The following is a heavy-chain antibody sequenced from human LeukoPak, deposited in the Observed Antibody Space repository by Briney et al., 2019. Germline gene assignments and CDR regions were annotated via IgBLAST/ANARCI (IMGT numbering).Heavy chain of an antibody. D-gene: IGHD4-17*01. CDR3: ASGDVTVTNNFDY. CDR2: IRYDEINT. J-gene: IGHJ4*02. V-gene: IGHV3-30*02. CDR1: GFTFSNYG. Sequence: GGSLRLSCAASGFTFSNYGMHWVRQAPGKGLEWVAFIRYDEINTYYADSVKGRFTISRDSSKNTLYLQMNSLRAEDTAVYYCASGDVTVTNNFDYWGQGTLVTVSS.